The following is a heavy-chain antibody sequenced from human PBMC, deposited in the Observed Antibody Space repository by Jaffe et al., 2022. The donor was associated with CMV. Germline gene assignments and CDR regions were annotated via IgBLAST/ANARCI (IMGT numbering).Heavy chain of an antibody. D-gene: IGHD4-17*01. CDR1: GFTFSSYE. V-gene: IGHV3-48*03. CDR3: ATTLYGDYSLIFDY. CDR2: ISSSGSTI. Sequence: EVQLVESGGGLVQPGGSLRLSCAASGFTFSSYEMNWVRQAPGKGLEWVSYISSSGSTIYYADSVKGRFTISRDNAKNSLYLQMNSLRAEDTAVYYCATTLYGDYSLIFDYWGQGTLVTVSS. J-gene: IGHJ4*02.